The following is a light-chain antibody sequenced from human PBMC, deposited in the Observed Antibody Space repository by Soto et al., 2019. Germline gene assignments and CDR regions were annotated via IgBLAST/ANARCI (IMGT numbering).Light chain of an antibody. V-gene: IGLV2-14*03. Sequence: QSVLTQPASVSGSPGQSITISCTGTSSDVGGYNYVSWYQQRPGKVPKLIISNVTNRPSGVSDRYSGSKSGNTASLTISGLQAEDEADYYCCAYTRSITLVFGGGTKLTVL. CDR1: SSDVGGYNY. CDR3: CAYTRSITLV. J-gene: IGLJ2*01. CDR2: NVT.